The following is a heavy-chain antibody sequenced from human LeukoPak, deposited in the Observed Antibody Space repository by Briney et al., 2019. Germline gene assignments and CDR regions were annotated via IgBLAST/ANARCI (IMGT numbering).Heavy chain of an antibody. V-gene: IGHV4-39*07. D-gene: IGHD6-13*01. Sequence: PSETLSLTCTVSGGSISSSSYYWGWIRQPPGKGLEWIGSIYYSGSTYYNPSLKSRVTISVDTSKNQFSLKLSSVTAADTAVYYCARVDRIAADSTFDYWGQGTLVTVPS. CDR3: ARVDRIAADSTFDY. CDR2: IYYSGST. J-gene: IGHJ4*02. CDR1: GGSISSSSYY.